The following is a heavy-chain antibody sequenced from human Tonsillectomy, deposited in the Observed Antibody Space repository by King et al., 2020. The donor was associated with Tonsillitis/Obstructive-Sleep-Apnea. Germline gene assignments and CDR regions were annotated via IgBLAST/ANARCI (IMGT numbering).Heavy chain of an antibody. Sequence: VQLVESGGGVVQPGRSLRLSCAASGFTFSNFAMLWVRQAPGRGLEWVSVISYDGSNKYYANSVKGRFTISRDNSKNTLSLQMNSLRADDTAVYYCARDREAARRGRYFDYWGQGTLVTVSS. D-gene: IGHD6-6*01. V-gene: IGHV3-30*04. J-gene: IGHJ4*02. CDR3: ARDREAARRGRYFDY. CDR2: ISYDGSNK. CDR1: GFTFSNFA.